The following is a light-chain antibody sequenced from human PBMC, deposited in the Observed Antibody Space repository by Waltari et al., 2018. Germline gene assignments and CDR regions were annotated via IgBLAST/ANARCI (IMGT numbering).Light chain of an antibody. CDR1: NSDVGNYNL. CDR3: CSYAGSGTYV. Sequence: QSALTQPASVSGTPGQSITISCTGTNSDVGNYNLVSWYQHHPGEAPKLMICEVIKRPPGVSNRFSASKSGNTASLTIPGLQAEDEADYYCCSYAGSGTYVFGTGTKVTVL. V-gene: IGLV2-23*02. J-gene: IGLJ1*01. CDR2: EVI.